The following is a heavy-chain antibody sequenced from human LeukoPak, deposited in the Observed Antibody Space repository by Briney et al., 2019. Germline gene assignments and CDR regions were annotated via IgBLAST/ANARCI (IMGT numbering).Heavy chain of an antibody. J-gene: IGHJ4*02. V-gene: IGHV3-53*01. CDR3: ARDQRSGWPEI. Sequence: GGSLRLSCAASGFTVSSNDMSWVRQAPGKRLECISVIYSGGSTDYADSVKGRLTISRDNSKNTLYLQMNSLRAEDTAVYYCARDQRSGWPEIWGQGTLVTVSS. CDR2: IYSGGST. D-gene: IGHD6-19*01. CDR1: GFTVSSND.